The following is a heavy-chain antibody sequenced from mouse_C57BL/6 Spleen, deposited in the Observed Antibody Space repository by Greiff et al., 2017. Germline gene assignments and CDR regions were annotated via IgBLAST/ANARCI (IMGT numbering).Heavy chain of an antibody. CDR2: INPSTGGT. V-gene: IGHV1-53*01. CDR1: GYTFTSYW. CDR3: ARSDYDYDRRDFDY. Sequence: QVQLQQPGTELVKPGASVKLSCKASGYTFTSYWMHWVKQRPGQGLEWIGNINPSTGGTNYNEKFKSKATLTVDKSSSTAYMQLSSLTSEDSAVYYCARSDYDYDRRDFDYWGQGTTLTVSS. D-gene: IGHD2-4*01. J-gene: IGHJ2*01.